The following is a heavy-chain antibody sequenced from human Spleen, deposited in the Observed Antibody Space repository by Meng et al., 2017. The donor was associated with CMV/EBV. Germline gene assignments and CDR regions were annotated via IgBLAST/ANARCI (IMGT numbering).Heavy chain of an antibody. CDR3: ARGPGYSSSWGWFDP. Sequence: SGFNFSSNGMHWVRQAPGKGLEWVAVISYDGSNKYYADSVKGRFTISRDNSKNTLYLQMNSLRAEDTAVYYCARGPGYSSSWGWFDPWGQGTLVTVSS. CDR1: GFNFSSNG. D-gene: IGHD6-13*01. CDR2: ISYDGSNK. J-gene: IGHJ5*02. V-gene: IGHV3-30*04.